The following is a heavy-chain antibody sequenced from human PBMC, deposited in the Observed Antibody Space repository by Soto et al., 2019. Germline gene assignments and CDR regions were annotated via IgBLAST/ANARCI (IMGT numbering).Heavy chain of an antibody. CDR1: GFSFSSCA. J-gene: IGHJ6*02. D-gene: IGHD2-8*01. Sequence: EVQLLESGGGFIHPGGSLRLSCAASGFSFSSCAMNWVRQAPGKGLEWVSIISGSADSTFYADSVKGRFTISRANSKITLYMQINSLRAEVSAVYYCAKTMGAFIYASSVSGMDVLGQGTTVSVSS. V-gene: IGHV3-23*01. CDR2: ISGSADST. CDR3: AKTMGAFIYASSVSGMDV.